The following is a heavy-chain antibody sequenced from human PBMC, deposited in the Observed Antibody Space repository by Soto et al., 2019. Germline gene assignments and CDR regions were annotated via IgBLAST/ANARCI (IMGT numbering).Heavy chain of an antibody. V-gene: IGHV3-33*01. Sequence: GGSLRLSCAASGFTFSSYGMHWVRQAPGKGLEWVAVIWYDGSNKYYADSVKGRFTISRDNSKNTLYLQMNSLRAEDTAVYYCARVSGPYSNYFDYWGQGTLVTISS. D-gene: IGHD4-4*01. J-gene: IGHJ4*02. CDR3: ARVSGPYSNYFDY. CDR1: GFTFSSYG. CDR2: IWYDGSNK.